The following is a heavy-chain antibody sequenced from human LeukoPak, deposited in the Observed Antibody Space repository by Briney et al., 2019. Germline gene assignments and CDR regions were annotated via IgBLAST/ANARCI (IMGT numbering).Heavy chain of an antibody. J-gene: IGHJ3*01. Sequence: GSLRLSCAASGFTFSNYAMHWVRQAPGKGVEWVAVISYDGSNKYYADSVKGRFTISRDNSKNTLYLQMNSLRAEDTAVYYCAKFFTGEYVRAFDVWGQGTMVTVSS. CDR3: AKFFTGEYVRAFDV. CDR2: ISYDGSNK. V-gene: IGHV3-30*18. D-gene: IGHD3-10*02. CDR1: GFTFSNYA.